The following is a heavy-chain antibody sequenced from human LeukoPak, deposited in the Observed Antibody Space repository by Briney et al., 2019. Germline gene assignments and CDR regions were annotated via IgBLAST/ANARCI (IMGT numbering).Heavy chain of an antibody. CDR2: INQDGSQK. Sequence: GGSLRLSCAASGFTFGSCWMNWVRQTPGKGLEWVANINQDGSQKFYVDSVKGRFTISRDYSKNTLYLQMNSLRAEDTAVYYCAKDAGVDIVVAPAHGMDVWGQGTTVTVSS. CDR1: GFTFGSCW. V-gene: IGHV3-7*03. CDR3: AKDAGVDIVVAPAHGMDV. D-gene: IGHD2-2*01. J-gene: IGHJ6*02.